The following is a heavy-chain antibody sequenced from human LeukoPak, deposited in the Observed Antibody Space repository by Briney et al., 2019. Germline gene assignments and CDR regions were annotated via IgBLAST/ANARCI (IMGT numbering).Heavy chain of an antibody. D-gene: IGHD3-22*01. J-gene: IGHJ4*02. CDR3: ARMGSYYYDGTFDY. CDR1: GGSISSSSYY. CDR2: IYYSGST. Sequence: SETLSLTCTVSGGSISSSSYYWGWIRQPPGKGLEWIGSIYYSGSTYYNPSLKSRVTISVDTSKDQFSLKLNSVTAADTAIYYCARMGSYYYDGTFDYWGQGTLVTVSS. V-gene: IGHV4-39*07.